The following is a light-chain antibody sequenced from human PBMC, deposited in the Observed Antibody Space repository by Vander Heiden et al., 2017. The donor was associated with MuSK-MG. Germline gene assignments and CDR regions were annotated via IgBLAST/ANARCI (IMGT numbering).Light chain of an antibody. J-gene: IGLJ2*01. CDR2: DVS. V-gene: IGLV2-11*01. CDR3: CSYAGSYTQV. Sequence: QSALTQPRSVSGSPGQSVTISCTGTSSDVGGYNYASWYQQHPGKAPKLMLYDVSKRPSGVPHRFSGSKSGNTASLTISGLQAEDEADYYCCSYAGSYTQVFGGGTKLTVL. CDR1: SSDVGGYNY.